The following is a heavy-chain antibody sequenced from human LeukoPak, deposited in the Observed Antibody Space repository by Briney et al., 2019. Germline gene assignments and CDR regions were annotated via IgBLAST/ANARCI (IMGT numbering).Heavy chain of an antibody. CDR2: IWYDGSNK. Sequence: PGGSLRLXCAASGFTFSSYGMHWVRQVPGKGLEWVAVIWYDGSNKYYADSVKGRFTISRDNSKNTLYLQMNSLRAEDTAVYYCAKSKIAVAGTGWYFDLWGRGTLVTVSS. CDR3: AKSKIAVAGTGWYFDL. CDR1: GFTFSSYG. V-gene: IGHV3-33*06. D-gene: IGHD6-19*01. J-gene: IGHJ2*01.